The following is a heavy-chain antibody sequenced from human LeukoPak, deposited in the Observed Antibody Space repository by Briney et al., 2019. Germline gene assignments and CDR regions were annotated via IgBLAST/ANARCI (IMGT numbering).Heavy chain of an antibody. CDR2: ISSSSSYI. J-gene: IGHJ3*02. CDR1: GFTFSSYG. Sequence: GGSLRLSCAASGFTFSSYGMNWVRQAPGKGLEWVSSISSSSSYIYYADSVKGRFTISRDNAKNSLYLQMNSLRAEDTAVYYCARASGYCSGGSCYEAFDIWGQGTMVTVSS. D-gene: IGHD2-15*01. V-gene: IGHV3-21*01. CDR3: ARASGYCSGGSCYEAFDI.